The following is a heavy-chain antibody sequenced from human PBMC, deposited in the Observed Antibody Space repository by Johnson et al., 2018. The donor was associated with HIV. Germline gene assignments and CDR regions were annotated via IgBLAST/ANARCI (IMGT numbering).Heavy chain of an antibody. Sequence: QVQLVESGGGLVQPGGSLRLSCAASGFSVSSKYMSWVRQAPGKGLEWVAVISYDGSNKYYADSVKGRFTISRANSKNTLYLKMNSLRAEDTAVYYCARDRGVFGNNDYKGDAFDIWGQGTMVTVSS. CDR3: ARDRGVFGNNDYKGDAFDI. J-gene: IGHJ3*02. V-gene: IGHV3-30-3*01. CDR2: ISYDGSNK. CDR1: GFSVSSKY. D-gene: IGHD3-16*01.